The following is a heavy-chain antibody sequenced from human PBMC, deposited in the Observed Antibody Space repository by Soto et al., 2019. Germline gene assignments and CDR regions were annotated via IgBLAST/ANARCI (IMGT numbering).Heavy chain of an antibody. CDR3: ARRRRDRYGDYDY. CDR2: ISSSSSYI. Sequence: PGGSLRLSCAASGFTFSSYSMNWVRQAPGKGLEWVSSISSSSSYIYYADSVKGRFTISRDNAKNSLYLQMNSLRAEDTAVYYCARRRRDRYGDYDYWGQGTLVTVSS. J-gene: IGHJ4*02. CDR1: GFTFSSYS. V-gene: IGHV3-21*01. D-gene: IGHD4-17*01.